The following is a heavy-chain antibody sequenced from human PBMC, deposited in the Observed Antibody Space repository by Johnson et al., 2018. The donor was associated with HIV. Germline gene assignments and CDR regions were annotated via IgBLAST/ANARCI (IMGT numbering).Heavy chain of an antibody. CDR3: ARDEITMIVVAGDAFDI. D-gene: IGHD3-22*01. J-gene: IGHJ3*02. V-gene: IGHV3-30-3*01. CDR2: ISYDGSNK. Sequence: VQLVESGGGLVQPGGSLRLSCAASGFTFSSYWMHWVRQAPGKGLEWVAVISYDGSNKYYADSVKGRFTISRDNSKNTLYLQMNSLRAEDTAVYYCARDEITMIVVAGDAFDIWGQGTMVTVSS. CDR1: GFTFSSYW.